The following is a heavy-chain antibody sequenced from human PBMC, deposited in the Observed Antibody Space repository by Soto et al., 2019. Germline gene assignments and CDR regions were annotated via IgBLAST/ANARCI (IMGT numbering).Heavy chain of an antibody. CDR3: ARDLGGWPDY. Sequence: PGGSLRHSCADAGFAFSGDSRNWVRQAPGKGLEWVSYISSSSSTMYYADSVKGRFTISRDNAKNSLYLQMNSLRSEDTAVYYCARDLGGWPDYWGQGTLVTVSS. V-gene: IGHV3-48*01. J-gene: IGHJ4*02. D-gene: IGHD2-15*01. CDR1: GFAFSGDS. CDR2: ISSSSSTM.